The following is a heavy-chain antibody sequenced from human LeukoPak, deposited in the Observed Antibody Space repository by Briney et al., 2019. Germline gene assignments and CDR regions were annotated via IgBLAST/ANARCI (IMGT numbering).Heavy chain of an antibody. J-gene: IGHJ4*02. D-gene: IGHD5-18*01. V-gene: IGHV4-4*07. CDR1: GGSISSHY. CDR2: IYSSGST. CDR3: ARDLGGYTYGYSFDY. Sequence: PSETLSLTCTVSGGSISSHYWSWIRQPAGKGLEWIGRIYSSGSTNYNPSLKSRVTMSVDTSKNQFSLKLTSVTAADTAVYYCARDLGGYTYGYSFDYWGQGTLVTVSS.